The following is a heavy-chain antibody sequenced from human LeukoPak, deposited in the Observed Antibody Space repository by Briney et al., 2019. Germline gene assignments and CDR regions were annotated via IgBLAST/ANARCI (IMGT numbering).Heavy chain of an antibody. Sequence: SETLSLTCTVSGGSISSYYWSWIRQPAGKGLEWIGRIYTSGSTNYNPSLKSRVTMSVDTSKNQFSLKLSSVTAADTAVYYCARQKQQLVVNPDAFDIWGQGTTVTVSS. CDR1: GGSISSYY. CDR2: IYTSGST. CDR3: ARQKQQLVVNPDAFDI. D-gene: IGHD6-13*01. V-gene: IGHV4-4*07. J-gene: IGHJ3*02.